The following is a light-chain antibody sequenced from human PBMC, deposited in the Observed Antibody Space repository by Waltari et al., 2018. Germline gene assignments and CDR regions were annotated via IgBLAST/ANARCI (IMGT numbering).Light chain of an antibody. J-gene: IGLJ1*01. CDR3: NSRDSTGNHFYV. Sequence: SSELTQDPAVSVALGQTVRITCQGDSLSSYYASWYQQKPGQAPVGVIYGKNHRPSGIPDRFSGARSGNTASLSITGAQAEDEADYYCNSRDSTGNHFYVFGTGTKVTVL. V-gene: IGLV3-19*01. CDR1: SLSSYY. CDR2: GKN.